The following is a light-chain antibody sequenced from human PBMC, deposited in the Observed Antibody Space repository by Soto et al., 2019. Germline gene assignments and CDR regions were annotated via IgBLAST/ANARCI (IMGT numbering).Light chain of an antibody. V-gene: IGKV2-30*01. Sequence: DVVLTQSPLSLPVTLGQPASISCRSSQSLVNGAGNTYLNWFHQRPGQSRRRLIYKVSNRDSGVPDRFSGSGSGTDFTLKISRVEADDIGVYYCMQGTHWPPYTFGQGTKLEIK. CDR2: KVS. J-gene: IGKJ2*01. CDR3: MQGTHWPPYT. CDR1: QSLVNGAGNTY.